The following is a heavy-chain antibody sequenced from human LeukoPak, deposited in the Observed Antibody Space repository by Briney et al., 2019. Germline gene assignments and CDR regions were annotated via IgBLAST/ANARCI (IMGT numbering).Heavy chain of an antibody. V-gene: IGHV1-46*01. D-gene: IGHD6-19*01. CDR2: INPSGGST. CDR3: AREIAVATNGDYGMDV. Sequence: ASVKVSCKASGYTFTSYYMHWVRQAPGQGLEWMGIINPSGGSTSYAQKFQGRVTMTRDTSTSTVYIELSSLRSEDTAVYYCAREIAVATNGDYGMDVWGQGTTVTVSS. CDR1: GYTFTSYY. J-gene: IGHJ6*02.